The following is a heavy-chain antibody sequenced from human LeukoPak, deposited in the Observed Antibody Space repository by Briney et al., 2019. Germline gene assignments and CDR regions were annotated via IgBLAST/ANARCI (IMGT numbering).Heavy chain of an antibody. CDR1: GYTFTGYY. V-gene: IGHV1-69*13. CDR2: IIPIFGTA. D-gene: IGHD1-1*01. Sequence: ASVKVSCKASGYTFTGYYMHWVRQAPGQGLEWMGGIIPIFGTANYAQKFQGRVTITADESTSTAYMELSSLRSEDTAVYYCARDGGTAYDLHAFDIWGQGTMVTVSS. CDR3: ARDGGTAYDLHAFDI. J-gene: IGHJ3*02.